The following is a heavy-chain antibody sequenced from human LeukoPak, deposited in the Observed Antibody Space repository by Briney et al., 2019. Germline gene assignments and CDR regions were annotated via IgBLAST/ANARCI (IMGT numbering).Heavy chain of an antibody. D-gene: IGHD4-11*01. CDR1: GGSISSSSYY. CDR3: ARQRGNYGAFDI. CDR2: IYYSGST. V-gene: IGHV4-39*01. J-gene: IGHJ3*02. Sequence: PSETLSLTCTVSGGSISSSSYYWGWIRPPPGKGLEWLGSIYYSGSTYYNPSLKSRVTISVDTSKNQFSLKLSSVTAADTAVYYCARQRGNYGAFDIWGQGTMVTVSS.